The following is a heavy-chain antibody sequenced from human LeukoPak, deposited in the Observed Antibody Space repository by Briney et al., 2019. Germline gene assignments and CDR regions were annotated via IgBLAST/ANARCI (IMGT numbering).Heavy chain of an antibody. V-gene: IGHV1-2*06. CDR3: ARLRYFDRSYGMDV. J-gene: IGHJ6*02. CDR2: INPNSGGT. D-gene: IGHD3-9*01. Sequence: ASVKVSCKASGYTFTGYYIHWVRQAPGQGLEWMGRINPNSGGTDYAQKFQGTVTMTRDTSISTAYMELSSLRSEDTAVYYCARLRYFDRSYGMDVWGQGTTVTVSS. CDR1: GYTFTGYY.